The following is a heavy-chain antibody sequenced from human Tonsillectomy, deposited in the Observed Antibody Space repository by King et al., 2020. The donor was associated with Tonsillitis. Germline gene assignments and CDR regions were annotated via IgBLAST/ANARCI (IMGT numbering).Heavy chain of an antibody. Sequence: VQLVESGGGLVQPGGSLRLSCAASGFTFSSYGMSWVRQAPGKGLEWVSAISATGDSTYYTDSVKGRFTISRDNSKNTLYLLMNSLRAEDTAVYYCAKDRYYDRTIFDYWGQGTLVTVSS. D-gene: IGHD3-22*01. CDR2: ISATGDST. V-gene: IGHV3-23*04. CDR3: AKDRYYDRTIFDY. J-gene: IGHJ4*02. CDR1: GFTFSSYG.